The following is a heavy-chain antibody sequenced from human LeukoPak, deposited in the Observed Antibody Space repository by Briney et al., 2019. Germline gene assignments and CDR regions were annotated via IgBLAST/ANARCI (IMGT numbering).Heavy chain of an antibody. D-gene: IGHD3-3*01. CDR3: AAHYLLRDNWFDP. Sequence: GGSLRLSCAASGFTFSTYWMSWVRQAPGKGLEWVGNIKQDGSEKYYVDSVKGRFTISRDNAKNSLYLQMNSLRAEDTAVYYCAAHYLLRDNWFDPWGQGTLVTVSS. CDR2: IKQDGSEK. CDR1: GFTFSTYW. J-gene: IGHJ5*02. V-gene: IGHV3-7*01.